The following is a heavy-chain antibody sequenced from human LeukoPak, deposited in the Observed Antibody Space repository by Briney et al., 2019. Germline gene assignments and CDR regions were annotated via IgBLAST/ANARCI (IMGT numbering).Heavy chain of an antibody. CDR3: ATYYGDDSNWFDP. J-gene: IGHJ5*02. CDR1: GGSFSGYY. Sequence: PSETLSLTCAVYGGSFSGYYWSWIRQPPGKGLEWIGEINRSGSTNYNPSLKSRVTISVNTSKNQFSLKLSSVTAADTAVYYCATYYGDDSNWFDPWGQGTLVTVSS. V-gene: IGHV4-34*01. CDR2: INRSGST. D-gene: IGHD4-17*01.